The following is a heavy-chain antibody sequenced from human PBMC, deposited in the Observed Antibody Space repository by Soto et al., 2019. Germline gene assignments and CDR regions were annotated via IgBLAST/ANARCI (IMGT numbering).Heavy chain of an antibody. CDR1: GFTFSSYA. J-gene: IGHJ4*02. CDR2: LSGSGIST. CDR3: ATSYDSSGYDY. D-gene: IGHD3-22*01. Sequence: GGSLRLSCAASGFTFSSYAMSWVRQAPGKGLEWVSALSGSGISTYYADTVKGRFTISRDNSRNTLYLQMNSLRAEDTAVYYCATSYDSSGYDYWGQGTLVTVSS. V-gene: IGHV3-23*01.